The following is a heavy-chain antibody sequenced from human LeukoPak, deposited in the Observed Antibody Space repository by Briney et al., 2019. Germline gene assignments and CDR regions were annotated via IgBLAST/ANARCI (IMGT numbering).Heavy chain of an antibody. J-gene: IGHJ4*02. CDR2: IYPGDSDT. V-gene: IGHV5-51*01. Sequence: GESLKISCKGSGYSFTSYWIGWVRQMPGKGLEWIGIIYPGDSDTRYSPSFQGQVTISADKSISTAYLQWSSLKASDTAMYYCARHGVRYCYDSSGELAFDYWGQGTLVTVSS. D-gene: IGHD3-22*01. CDR3: ARHGVRYCYDSSGELAFDY. CDR1: GYSFTSYW.